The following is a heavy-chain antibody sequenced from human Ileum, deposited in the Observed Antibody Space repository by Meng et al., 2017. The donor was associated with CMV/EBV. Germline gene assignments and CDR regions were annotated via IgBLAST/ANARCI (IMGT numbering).Heavy chain of an antibody. CDR1: GASISSGDYY. CDR2: IFFSGNT. D-gene: IGHD6-13*01. CDR3: ARFRIAALGNLFDP. V-gene: IGHV4-30-4*08. J-gene: IGHJ5*02. Sequence: QVHLQEAGPGLVKPSQTPSLSFTGSGASISSGDYYWSWIRQPPGKGLEWIGYIFFSGNTYYNPSLNNRVIISIDTPRNQFSLKVDSVTAADTAVYYCARFRIAALGNLFDPWGHGTLVTVSS.